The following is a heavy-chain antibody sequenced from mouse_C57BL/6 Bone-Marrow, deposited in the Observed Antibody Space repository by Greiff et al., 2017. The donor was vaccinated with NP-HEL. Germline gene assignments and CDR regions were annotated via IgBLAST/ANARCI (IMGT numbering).Heavy chain of an antibody. Sequence: QVQLQQPGAEFVKPGASVKLSCKASGYTFTSYWMHWVKQRPGRGLEWIGRIDPNSGGNTYNEKFKSKAKLTVDKPSSTAYMQLSSLTSEDSAVYYCAREGSYYDYGYMDYWGQGTSVTVSS. CDR1: GYTFTSYW. V-gene: IGHV1-72*01. CDR2: IDPNSGGN. J-gene: IGHJ4*01. D-gene: IGHD2-4*01. CDR3: AREGSYYDYGYMDY.